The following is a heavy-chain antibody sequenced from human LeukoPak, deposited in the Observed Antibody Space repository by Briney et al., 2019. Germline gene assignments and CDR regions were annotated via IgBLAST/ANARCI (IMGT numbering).Heavy chain of an antibody. V-gene: IGHV1-46*01. CDR2: INPSGGST. D-gene: IGHD3-16*02. CDR1: GYTFTGYW. Sequence: ASVKVSCKAFGYTFTGYWMHWVRQAPGQGLEWMGIINPSGGSTSYAQKFQGRVTMTRDTSTSTVYMELSSLRSEDTAVYYCATYDYVWGSYRYTLFDYWGQGTLVTVSS. J-gene: IGHJ4*02. CDR3: ATYDYVWGSYRYTLFDY.